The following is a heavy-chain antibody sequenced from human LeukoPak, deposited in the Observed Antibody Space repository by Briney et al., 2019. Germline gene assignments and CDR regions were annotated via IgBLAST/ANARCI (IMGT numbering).Heavy chain of an antibody. CDR3: ARDPPRVTIFSPMDV. CDR1: GYTFTSYG. CDR2: ISPYNGNT. D-gene: IGHD3-9*01. J-gene: IGHJ6*02. V-gene: IGHV1-18*01. Sequence: ASVKVSCKASGYTFTSYGISWVRQAPGQGLEWMGWISPYNGNTNYAQKLQGRVTMTTDTSTSTAYMELRSLRSDDTAVYYCARDPPRVTIFSPMDVWGQGTTVTVSS.